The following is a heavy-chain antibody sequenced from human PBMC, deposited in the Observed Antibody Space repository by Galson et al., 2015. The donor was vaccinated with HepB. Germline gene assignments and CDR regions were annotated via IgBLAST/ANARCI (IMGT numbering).Heavy chain of an antibody. V-gene: IGHV4-31*03. J-gene: IGHJ5*02. Sequence: TLSLTCTVSGGSISSGGYYWSWIRQHPGKGLEWIGYIYYSGSTYYNPSLKSRVTISVDTSKNQFSLKLSSVTAADTAVYYCARVHLGAGWFDPWGQGTLVTVSS. D-gene: IGHD4-17*01. CDR3: ARVHLGAGWFDP. CDR1: GGSISSGGYY. CDR2: IYYSGST.